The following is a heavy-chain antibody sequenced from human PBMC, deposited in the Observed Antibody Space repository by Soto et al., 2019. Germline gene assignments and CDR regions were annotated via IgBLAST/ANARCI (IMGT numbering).Heavy chain of an antibody. V-gene: IGHV4-39*01. CDR2: IYYSGST. CDR1: GGSISSSSYY. D-gene: IGHD5-18*01. Sequence: KPSETLSLTCTVSGGSISSSSYYWGWIRQPPGKGLEWIGSIYYSGSTYYNPSLKSRVTISVDTSKNQFSLKLSSVTAADTAVYYCARRGDTAMVFDYWGQGTLVTVSS. CDR3: ARRGDTAMVFDY. J-gene: IGHJ4*02.